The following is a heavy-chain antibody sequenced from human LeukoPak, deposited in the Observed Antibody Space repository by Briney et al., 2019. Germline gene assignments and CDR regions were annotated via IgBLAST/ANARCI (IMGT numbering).Heavy chain of an antibody. Sequence: GGTLRLSCAASGFTFNIHGMHWGRQAPGKGLEWVAFIRYDGSNKYYADSVKGRFTISRDNSKNTLYLQMNSLRAEDTAVYYCARAVYDSGSYLMDVWGKGTTVTVSS. CDR2: IRYDGSNK. CDR1: GFTFNIHG. J-gene: IGHJ6*04. D-gene: IGHD3-10*01. V-gene: IGHV3-30*02. CDR3: ARAVYDSGSYLMDV.